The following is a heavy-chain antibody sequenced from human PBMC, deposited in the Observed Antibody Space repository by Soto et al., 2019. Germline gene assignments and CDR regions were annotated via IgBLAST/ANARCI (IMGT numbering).Heavy chain of an antibody. J-gene: IGHJ3*02. V-gene: IGHV5-51*01. Sequence: PGESLKISCKGSGYSFTSYWIGWVRQMPGEGLEWMGIIYPGDSDTRYSPSFQGQVTISADKSISTAYLQWSSLKASDTAMYYCARHSGEWELLGGAFDIWGQGTMVTVSS. D-gene: IGHD1-26*01. CDR2: IYPGDSDT. CDR3: ARHSGEWELLGGAFDI. CDR1: GYSFTSYW.